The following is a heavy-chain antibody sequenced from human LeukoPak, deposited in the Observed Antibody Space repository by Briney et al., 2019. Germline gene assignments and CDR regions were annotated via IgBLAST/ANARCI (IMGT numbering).Heavy chain of an antibody. CDR3: AKGVVVAPDVTPFDY. CDR2: ISGRGASK. Sequence: GGSLRLSCAVSGLTFNNYAMSWVRQAPGKGLEWVSGISGRGASKYYADSVKGRFTISRDNSKNTLYLQMNSLRAEDTAVYYCAKGVVVAPDVTPFDYWGQGTLVTVSS. D-gene: IGHD2-2*01. J-gene: IGHJ4*02. CDR1: GLTFNNYA. V-gene: IGHV3-23*01.